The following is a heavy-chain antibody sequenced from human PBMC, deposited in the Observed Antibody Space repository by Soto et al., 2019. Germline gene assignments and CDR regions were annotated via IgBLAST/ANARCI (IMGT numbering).Heavy chain of an antibody. CDR1: GDTHTIYF. Sequence: QVQLVQSGAEVKQPGASVRVSCKASGDTHTIYFIHWLRQAPGQGLEWMGWINSVSGGANYAPRFQGRVAMTRDRSSATAFMELSRLRSDDTAVYYCARGGSYYAHWGQGTVVTVSS. CDR3: ARGGSYYAH. D-gene: IGHD1-26*01. J-gene: IGHJ4*02. V-gene: IGHV1-2*02. CDR2: INSVSGGA.